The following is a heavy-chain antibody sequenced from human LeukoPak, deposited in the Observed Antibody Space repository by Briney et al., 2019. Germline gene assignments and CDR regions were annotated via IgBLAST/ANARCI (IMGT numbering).Heavy chain of an antibody. J-gene: IGHJ4*02. D-gene: IGHD3-22*01. CDR1: GFTFSSYA. CDR2: ISWSGGST. CDR3: AKEQVVANPHLITIYY. V-gene: IGHV3-23*01. Sequence: GGSLRLSCAASGFTFSSYAMSWVRQAPGKGLEWVSAISWSGGSTYYADSVKGRFTISRDNSKNTLYLQMTSLRAEDTAVYYCAKEQVVANPHLITIYYWGQGTLVTVSS.